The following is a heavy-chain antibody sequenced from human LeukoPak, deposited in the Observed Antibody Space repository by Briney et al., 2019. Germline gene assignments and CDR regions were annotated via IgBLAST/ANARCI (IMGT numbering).Heavy chain of an antibody. D-gene: IGHD2-8*02. CDR1: GSSIRNIW. CDR2: IRSKGDGGTT. CDR3: ASHSSYWLLGY. Sequence: PGGSLRLSCVASGSSIRNIWMSWVRQAPGKGPEWVGRIRSKGDGGTTDYAAPVKGRFVISRDGSKDTLYLQMNSLETDDTAVYFCASHSSYWLLGYWGQGTLVTVSS. J-gene: IGHJ4*02. V-gene: IGHV3-15*01.